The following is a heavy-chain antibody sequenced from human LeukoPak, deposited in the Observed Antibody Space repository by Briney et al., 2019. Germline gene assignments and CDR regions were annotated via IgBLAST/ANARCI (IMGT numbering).Heavy chain of an antibody. CDR2: ISGSGGST. D-gene: IGHD5-18*01. Sequence: GGSLRLSCAASGFTFSSYAMSWVRQAPGKGLEWVSAISGSGGSTYYADSVKGRFTISRDNSKNTLYLQMNSLRAEDTAVYYCAKVQESPGYSYGNGPVDYWGQGTLVTVSS. CDR1: GFTFSSYA. V-gene: IGHV3-23*01. CDR3: AKVQESPGYSYGNGPVDY. J-gene: IGHJ4*02.